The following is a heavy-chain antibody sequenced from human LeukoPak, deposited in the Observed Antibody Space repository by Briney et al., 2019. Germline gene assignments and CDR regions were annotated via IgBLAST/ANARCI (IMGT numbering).Heavy chain of an antibody. V-gene: IGHV4-39*01. Sequence: SETLSLTCTVSGGSISGNYYWGWIRQPPGKGLEWIGSIFYSGKSNYNPSLKNRVSVSVDTSQNQFFLKLTSVTVADTAVYFCARLGDVEVNGGTLDYWGRGTLVTVSS. CDR2: IFYSGKS. J-gene: IGHJ4*02. CDR1: GGSISGNYY. D-gene: IGHD3-16*01. CDR3: ARLGDVEVNGGTLDY.